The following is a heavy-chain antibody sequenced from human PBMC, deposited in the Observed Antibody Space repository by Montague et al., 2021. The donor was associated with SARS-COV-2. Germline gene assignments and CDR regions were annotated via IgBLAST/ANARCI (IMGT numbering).Heavy chain of an antibody. CDR2: ISGSGGST. D-gene: IGHD2-15*01. CDR3: AKDRIVVVVAALFDP. J-gene: IGHJ5*02. Sequence: SRRLSFAASGFTFSSYAMSWVRQAPGKGLEWVSAISGSGGSTYYADSVKGRFTISRDNSKNTLYLQMNSLRAEDTAVYYCAKDRIVVVVAALFDPWGQGTLVTVSS. V-gene: IGHV3-23*01. CDR1: GFTFSSYA.